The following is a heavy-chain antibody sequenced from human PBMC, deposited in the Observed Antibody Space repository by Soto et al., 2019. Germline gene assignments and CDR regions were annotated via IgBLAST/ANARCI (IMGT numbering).Heavy chain of an antibody. J-gene: IGHJ4*02. Sequence: QVQLVESGGGVVQPGRSLRLSCAASGFTFSSYGMHWVRQAPGKGLEWVAVIWYDGSNKYYADSVKGRFTISRDNSKNTLYLQMNSLRAEDTAVYYCARAPLLRGEPYFDYWGQGTLVTVSS. CDR3: ARAPLLRGEPYFDY. CDR1: GFTFSSYG. D-gene: IGHD3-10*01. CDR2: IWYDGSNK. V-gene: IGHV3-33*01.